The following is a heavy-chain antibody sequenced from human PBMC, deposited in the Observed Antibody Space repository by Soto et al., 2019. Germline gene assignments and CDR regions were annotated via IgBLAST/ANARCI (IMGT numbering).Heavy chain of an antibody. Sequence: QVQLQESGPGLVKPSQTLSLTCLVSGGSINNSGYYWSWIRQHPGKGLEWIGHIYESGGTYYNPSLKSRVTMSVDTSKNQFSLKLSSVTAADTAVYYCARDDYSGSGSNAYDIWGQGTMVTVSS. CDR3: ARDDYSGSGSNAYDI. V-gene: IGHV4-31*03. CDR2: IYESGGT. D-gene: IGHD3-10*01. CDR1: GGSINNSGYY. J-gene: IGHJ3*02.